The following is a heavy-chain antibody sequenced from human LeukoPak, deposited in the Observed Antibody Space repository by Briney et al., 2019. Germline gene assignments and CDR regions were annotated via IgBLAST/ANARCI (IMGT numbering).Heavy chain of an antibody. J-gene: IGHJ6*02. CDR2: IKSKTDGGTT. D-gene: IGHD3-10*01. CDR3: TTGPFDYYGSASYLANGMDV. CDR1: GITFKNAR. Sequence: GALRLSCSASGITFKNARMSWVRQGPGKGLEWVGRIKSKTDGGTTDYTAPVKGRFTISRDDSKNTLYLQMNSLKTEDTAVYYCTTGPFDYYGSASYLANGMDVWGQGTTVTVSS. V-gene: IGHV3-15*01.